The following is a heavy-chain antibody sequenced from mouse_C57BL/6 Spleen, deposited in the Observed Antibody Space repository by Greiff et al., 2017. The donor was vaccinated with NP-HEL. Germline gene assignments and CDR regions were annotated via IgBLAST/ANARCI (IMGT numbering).Heavy chain of an antibody. V-gene: IGHV1-15*01. Sequence: QVQLQQSGAELVRPGASVTLSCKASGYTFTDYEMHWVKQTPVHGLEWIGAIDPETGGTAYNQKFKGKAILTADKSSSTAYMELRSLTSEDSAVYYCTWGYYGWYFDVWGTGTTVTVSS. D-gene: IGHD1-1*01. CDR1: GYTFTDYE. J-gene: IGHJ1*03. CDR3: TWGYYGWYFDV. CDR2: IDPETGGT.